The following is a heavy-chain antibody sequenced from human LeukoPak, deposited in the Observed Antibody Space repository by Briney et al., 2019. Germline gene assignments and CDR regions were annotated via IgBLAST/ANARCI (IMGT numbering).Heavy chain of an antibody. Sequence: SETLSLTCTVSGYSINSGFYWGWIRQPPGKGLEWIGSIYHSGSTHYKSSLKSRVTISVDTSKNQFSLTLSSVTAADTAVYYCARHQTGLLYYGSGSHTAAFNLWGQGTRVTVSS. V-gene: IGHV4-38-2*02. J-gene: IGHJ3*01. D-gene: IGHD3-10*01. CDR2: IYHSGST. CDR1: GYSINSGFY. CDR3: ARHQTGLLYYGSGSHTAAFNL.